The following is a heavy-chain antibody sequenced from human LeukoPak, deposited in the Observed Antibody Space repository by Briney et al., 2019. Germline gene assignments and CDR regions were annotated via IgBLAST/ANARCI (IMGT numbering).Heavy chain of an antibody. J-gene: IGHJ5*02. CDR2: ISPNSGAT. D-gene: IGHD2-15*01. Sequence: GASVKVSCKASGYTFTGYYIHWVRQAPGQGLEWMGWISPNSGATNYAQSFQGRVTMTRDTSTNTAHMELSRPRSDDTAVYYCARGDCSVSGCHGGNWFDPWGQGTPVTVSS. V-gene: IGHV1-2*02. CDR3: ARGDCSVSGCHGGNWFDP. CDR1: GYTFTGYY.